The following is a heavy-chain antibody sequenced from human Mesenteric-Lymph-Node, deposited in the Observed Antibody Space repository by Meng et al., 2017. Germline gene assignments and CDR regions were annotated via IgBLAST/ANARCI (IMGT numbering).Heavy chain of an antibody. CDR3: ARTNYGDYNWFDP. CDR2: IYYSGST. V-gene: IGHV4-31*03. CDR1: GGSISSGGFY. D-gene: IGHD4-17*01. J-gene: IGHJ5*02. Sequence: QESGPGLVKPSQTLARTRTVSGGSISSGGFYWGWIRQHPGKGLEWIGYIYYSGSTYYNPSLRSRVAILIDTSKNQFSLKLTSVTAADTAVYFCARTNYGDYNWFDPWGQGTLVTVSS.